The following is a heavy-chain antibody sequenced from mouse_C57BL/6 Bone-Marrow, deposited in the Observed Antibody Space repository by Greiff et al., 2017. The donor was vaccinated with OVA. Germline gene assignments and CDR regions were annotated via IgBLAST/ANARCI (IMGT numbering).Heavy chain of an antibody. V-gene: IGHV1-50*01. Sequence: QVQLQQPGAELVKPGASVKLSCKASGYTFTSYWMQLVKQRPGQGLEWIGGIDPSDSYTNYNQKFKGKATLTVDTSSSTAYMQLSSLTSEDSAVYYCASAVFAYWGQGTLVTVSA. CDR3: ASAVFAY. J-gene: IGHJ3*01. CDR2: IDPSDSYT. CDR1: GYTFTSYW.